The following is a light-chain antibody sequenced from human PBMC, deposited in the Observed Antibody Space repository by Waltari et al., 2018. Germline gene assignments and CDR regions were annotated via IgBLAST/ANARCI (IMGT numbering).Light chain of an antibody. CDR3: QQSYGNPPRFT. CDR1: QEIINF. J-gene: IGKJ2*01. CDR2: AAT. V-gene: IGKV1-39*01. Sequence: DIQMTQSPSPLSASVGDQVTITCRASQEIINFLNWYQQKSGSAPKLLIFAATSLQTGVPSRFSGSLSGTDFALTINNLQPEDSATYHCQQSYGNPPRFTFGQGTRLEI.